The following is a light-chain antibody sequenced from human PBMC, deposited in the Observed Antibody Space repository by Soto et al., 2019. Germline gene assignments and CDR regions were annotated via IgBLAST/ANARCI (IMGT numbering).Light chain of an antibody. CDR2: EVN. CDR3: CSYGGRSTYV. CDR1: NSDVGSYNL. Sequence: QSALTQPASVFGSPGQSITISCTGTNSDVGSYNLVSWYQQQPGKAPKLIIYEVNKRPSGISNRFSGSKSANTASLTISGLQAEDEADYYCCSYGGRSTYVFGTGTKVTVL. V-gene: IGLV2-23*02. J-gene: IGLJ1*01.